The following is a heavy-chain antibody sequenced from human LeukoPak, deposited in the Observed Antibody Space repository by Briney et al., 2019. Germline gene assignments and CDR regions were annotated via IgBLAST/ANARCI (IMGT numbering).Heavy chain of an antibody. J-gene: IGHJ4*02. Sequence: WVRQAPGKGLEWIGSIYYSGSTYYNPSLKSRVTISVDTSKNQFSLKLSSVTAADTAVYYCARQFDILTGFDYWGQGTLVTVSS. CDR3: ARQFDILTGFDY. V-gene: IGHV4-39*01. CDR2: IYYSGST. D-gene: IGHD3-9*01.